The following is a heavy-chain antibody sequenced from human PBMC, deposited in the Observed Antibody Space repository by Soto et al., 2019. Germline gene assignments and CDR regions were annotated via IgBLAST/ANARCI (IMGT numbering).Heavy chain of an antibody. CDR3: ATLGYCSTSSCPNYYDGMDV. CDR2: LSWSSGSL. D-gene: IGHD2-15*01. V-gene: IGHV3-9*01. Sequence: HPGGSLRLSCVASGFTFDDYAMHWVRQAPGKDLEWVSGLSWSSGSLGYADSVRGRFTISRDNAKNSLFLQMNSLRVEDTAVYYCATLGYCSTSSCPNYYDGMDVWGQGTTVTVSS. CDR1: GFTFDDYA. J-gene: IGHJ6*02.